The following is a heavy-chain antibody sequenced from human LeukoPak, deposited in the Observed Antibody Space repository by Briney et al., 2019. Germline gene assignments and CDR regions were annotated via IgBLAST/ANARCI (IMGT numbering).Heavy chain of an antibody. J-gene: IGHJ4*02. Sequence: SQTLSLTCAVSGGSLSSGGYSWSWIRQPPGKGLEWIGYIYHSGSTYYNPSLKSRVTISVDRSKNQFSLKLSSVTAADTAVYYCARGRIFDYWGQGTLVTVSS. CDR3: ARGRIFDY. V-gene: IGHV4-30-2*01. CDR2: IYHSGST. CDR1: GGSLSSGGYS.